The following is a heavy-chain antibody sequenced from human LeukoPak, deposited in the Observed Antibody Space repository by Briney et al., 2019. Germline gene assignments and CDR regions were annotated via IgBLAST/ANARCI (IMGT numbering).Heavy chain of an antibody. D-gene: IGHD3-10*01. CDR1: GGPFSGYF. J-gene: IGHJ4*02. Sequence: PSETLSLTCAVSGGPFSGYFWSWIRQSSGKGLEWIGEIHNSGTTNYNPSLNSRVTISEDTSKNQFYLNLSSVTATDTAVYYCARRYYYNLGSFPFDFWGQGTLVTVSS. CDR3: ARRYYYNLGSFPFDF. CDR2: IHNSGTT. V-gene: IGHV4-34*01.